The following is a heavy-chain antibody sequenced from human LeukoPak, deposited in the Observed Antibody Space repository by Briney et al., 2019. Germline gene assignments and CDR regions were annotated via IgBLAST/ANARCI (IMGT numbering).Heavy chain of an antibody. CDR1: GFSFSTFV. CDR2: ISSGSGTI. Sequence: GGSLRLSCAASGFSFSTFVMSWVRQAPGKGLEWVSYISSGSGTIYYADSVKGRFTISRDNAKNSVYLQMNSLRAEDTAVYYYARGYCSGGSCSRSYWGQGTLVTVSS. CDR3: ARGYCSGGSCSRSY. D-gene: IGHD2-15*01. V-gene: IGHV3-48*04. J-gene: IGHJ4*02.